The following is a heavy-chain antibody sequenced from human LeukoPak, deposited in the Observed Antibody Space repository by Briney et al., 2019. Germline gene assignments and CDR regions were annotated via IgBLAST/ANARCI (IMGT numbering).Heavy chain of an antibody. V-gene: IGHV3-23*01. D-gene: IGHD6-25*01. Sequence: GGSLRLSCAASGFTFSTYAMSWVRQAPGKGLEWVSAISGSGGSTYYADSVKGRFTISRDNSKNTLYLQMNSLTAEDTAVYYCAKRPGYPPYHFDYWGQGTLVTVSS. CDR3: AKRPGYPPYHFDY. CDR1: GFTFSTYA. J-gene: IGHJ4*02. CDR2: ISGSGGST.